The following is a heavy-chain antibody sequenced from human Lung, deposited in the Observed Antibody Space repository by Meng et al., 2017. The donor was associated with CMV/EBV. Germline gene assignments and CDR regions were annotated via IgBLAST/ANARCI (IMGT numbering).Heavy chain of an antibody. CDR3: ARSILSNGFDAFDI. V-gene: IGHV3-53*01. D-gene: IGHD2/OR15-2a*01. J-gene: IGHJ3*02. CDR1: GFIVSNTY. Sequence: GGSXRLXCEASGFIVSNTYMSWVRQAPGKGLEWVSVIYSGGTTFKANSVKGRFTISRDNSKNTLFLQMNRLRAEDTAVYYCARSILSNGFDAFDIWGQGTMVTVSS. CDR2: IYSGGTT.